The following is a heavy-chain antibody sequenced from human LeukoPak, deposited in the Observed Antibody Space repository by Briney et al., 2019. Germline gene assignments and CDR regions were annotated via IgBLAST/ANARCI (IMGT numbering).Heavy chain of an antibody. J-gene: IGHJ6*02. CDR1: GFTFSSYA. V-gene: IGHV3-23*01. D-gene: IGHD3-9*01. CDR2: ISGSGGST. CDR3: AREMSRGDILTMDYYYGMDV. Sequence: GGSLRLSCAASGFTFSSYAMSWVRQAPGKGLEWVSAISGSGGSTYYADSVKGRFTISRDNSKNTLYLQMNSLRAEDTAVYYCAREMSRGDILTMDYYYGMDVWGQGTTVTVSS.